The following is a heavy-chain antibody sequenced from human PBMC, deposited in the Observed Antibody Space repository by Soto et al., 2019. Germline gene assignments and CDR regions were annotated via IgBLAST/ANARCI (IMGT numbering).Heavy chain of an antibody. CDR1: GFSLSTSGVG. CDR3: AHRRSDCSGDSCYSSYYYGMDV. J-gene: IGHJ6*02. D-gene: IGHD2-15*01. CDR2: IYWDDDK. V-gene: IGHV2-5*02. Sequence: QITLKESGPPLVKPTQTLTLTCTFSGFSLSTSGVGVGWIRQPPGKALEWLALIYWDDDKRYSPSLKSRLTLTKDTAKNQVVLTMTNMDPVDTATYYCAHRRSDCSGDSCYSSYYYGMDVWGQGTTVTVSS.